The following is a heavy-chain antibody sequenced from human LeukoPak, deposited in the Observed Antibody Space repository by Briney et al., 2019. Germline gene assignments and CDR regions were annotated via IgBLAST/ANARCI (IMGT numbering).Heavy chain of an antibody. V-gene: IGHV3-74*01. D-gene: IGHD3-22*01. CDR1: GFTFSSYW. CDR3: ARAMLDSSGRDY. Sequence: GGSLRLSCAASGFTFSSYWMHWVRQAPGKGLVWVSRINTDGSNTGYADSVKGRFTISRDNAKNTLYLQINSLRAEDTALYYCARAMLDSSGRDYWGQGTLVTVSS. CDR2: INTDGSNT. J-gene: IGHJ4*02.